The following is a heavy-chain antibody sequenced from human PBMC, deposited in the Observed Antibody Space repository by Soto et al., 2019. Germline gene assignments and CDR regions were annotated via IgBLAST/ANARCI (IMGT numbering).Heavy chain of an antibody. CDR2: LSRGGGST. Sequence: EAQLLESGGELIQPGGSLRLSCAASGFTYSSHGMSWVRQAPGKGLEWIAGLSRGGGSTYHADSVKGRFTISRDNSKKPLDLIKNSLRVEEKALYFCGKDWQYRKDGFDIWGQGTMVTVSS. CDR1: GFTYSSHG. V-gene: IGHV3-23*01. J-gene: IGHJ3*02. D-gene: IGHD5-12*01. CDR3: GKDWQYRKDGFDI.